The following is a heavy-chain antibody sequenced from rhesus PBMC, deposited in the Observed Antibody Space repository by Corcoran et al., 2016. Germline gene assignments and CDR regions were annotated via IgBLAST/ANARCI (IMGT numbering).Heavy chain of an antibody. J-gene: IGHJ4*01. CDR2: FFGNRGTS. CDR3: ARSGYGSGGVY. V-gene: IGHV4-80*01. Sequence: QVQLQESGPGLVKPSETLSLTCAVSGASITTYWWSWITQPPGKELGGLGKFFGNRGTSYYNPSLKSRVIISKDASKNQFSLKLSSVTAADTAVYYCARSGYGSGGVYWGQGILVTVSS. D-gene: IGHD4-4*01. CDR1: GASITTYW.